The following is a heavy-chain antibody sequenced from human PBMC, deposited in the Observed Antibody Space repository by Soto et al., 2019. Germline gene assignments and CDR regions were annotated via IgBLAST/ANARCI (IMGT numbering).Heavy chain of an antibody. Sequence: ASVNVSCKSSGYTFTSYYMHLVRQPPGQGLEWMGIINPSGGSTSYAQKFQGRVSMTRDTSTSTVYMELSSLRSEDTAVYYCAISSSWFNWFDPWGQGTLVTVSS. V-gene: IGHV1-46*01. J-gene: IGHJ5*02. CDR2: INPSGGST. CDR1: GYTFTSYY. CDR3: AISSSWFNWFDP. D-gene: IGHD6-13*01.